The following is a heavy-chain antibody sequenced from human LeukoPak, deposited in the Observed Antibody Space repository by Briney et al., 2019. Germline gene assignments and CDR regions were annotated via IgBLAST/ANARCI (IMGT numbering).Heavy chain of an antibody. CDR3: ARDPRTTRDWED. Sequence: SVKVSCKASGGTFSSDTISWVRQAPGQGLEWMGRIIPILGIANYAQKFQGRVTITADKSTSTAYMELCSLRSEDTAVYYCARDPRTTRDWEDWGQGTLVTVSS. V-gene: IGHV1-69*04. J-gene: IGHJ4*02. CDR1: GGTFSSDT. CDR2: IIPILGIA. D-gene: IGHD2/OR15-2a*01.